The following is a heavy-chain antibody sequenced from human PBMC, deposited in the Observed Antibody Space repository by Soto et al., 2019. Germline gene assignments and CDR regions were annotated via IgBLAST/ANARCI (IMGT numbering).Heavy chain of an antibody. D-gene: IGHD3-3*01. CDR3: AVTYYDFWSGYTSPSFDY. J-gene: IGHJ4*02. Sequence: EVQLVESGGGLVQPGGSLRLSCAASGFTVSSNYMSWVRQAPGKGLEWVSVIYSGGSTYYADSVKGRFTISRHNSKNTLYLQMNSLGAEDTAVYYCAVTYYDFWSGYTSPSFDYWGQGTLVTVSS. V-gene: IGHV3-53*04. CDR1: GFTVSSNY. CDR2: IYSGGST.